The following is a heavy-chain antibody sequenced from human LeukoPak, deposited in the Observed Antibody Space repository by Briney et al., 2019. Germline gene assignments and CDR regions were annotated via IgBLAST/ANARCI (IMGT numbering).Heavy chain of an antibody. Sequence: GGSLRLSCIASGFTFDDYAMPWVRQAPGKGLEWVSGISWNSGSIGYADSVKGRFTISRDNAKNSLYLQMNSLRAEDMALYYCAKAVRPPVAGSSAFDIWGQGTMVTVSS. CDR1: GFTFDDYA. J-gene: IGHJ3*02. CDR2: ISWNSGSI. D-gene: IGHD6-19*01. CDR3: AKAVRPPVAGSSAFDI. V-gene: IGHV3-9*03.